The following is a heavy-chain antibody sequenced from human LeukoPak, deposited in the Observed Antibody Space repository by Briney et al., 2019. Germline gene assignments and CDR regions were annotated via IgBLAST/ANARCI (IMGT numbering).Heavy chain of an antibody. J-gene: IGHJ6*02. CDR3: ARDPEPYYYDSSGYYYYGMDV. D-gene: IGHD3-22*01. CDR2: ISYDGSNK. V-gene: IGHV3-30-3*01. Sequence: GGSLRLSCAASGLTFSSYAMHWVRQAPGKGLEWVAVISYDGSNKYYADSVKGRFTISRDNSKNTLYLQMNSLGAEDTAVYYCARDPEPYYYDSSGYYYYGMDVWGQGTTVTVSS. CDR1: GLTFSSYA.